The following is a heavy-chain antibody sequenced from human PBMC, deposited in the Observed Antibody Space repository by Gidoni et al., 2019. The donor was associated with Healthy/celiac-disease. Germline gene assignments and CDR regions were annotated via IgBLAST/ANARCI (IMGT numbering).Heavy chain of an antibody. CDR3: ARTLGYCSSTSCYGGRYNWFDP. CDR1: GFTFSSHG. J-gene: IGHJ5*02. D-gene: IGHD2-2*01. Sequence: QVQLVESGGGVVQPGRSLRLSCAASGFTFSSHGLHWVRQAPGKGLGWVAVIWYDGSNKYYADSVKGRFTISRDNSKNTLYLQMNSLRAEDTAVYYCARTLGYCSSTSCYGGRYNWFDPWGQGTLVTVSS. V-gene: IGHV3-33*01. CDR2: IWYDGSNK.